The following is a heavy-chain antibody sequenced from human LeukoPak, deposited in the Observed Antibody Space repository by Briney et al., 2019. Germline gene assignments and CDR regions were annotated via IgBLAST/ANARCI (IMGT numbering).Heavy chain of an antibody. V-gene: IGHV3-7*01. Sequence: GGSLRLSCAASGFTFSSYWMSWVRQAPGKGLERVANIKQDGSEKYYVDSVKGRFTISRDNAKNSLYLQMNSLRAEDTAVYYCAREEVTHIVVVIATYFDYWGQGTLVTVSS. J-gene: IGHJ4*02. CDR1: GFTFSSYW. CDR2: IKQDGSEK. D-gene: IGHD2-21*01. CDR3: AREEVTHIVVVIATYFDY.